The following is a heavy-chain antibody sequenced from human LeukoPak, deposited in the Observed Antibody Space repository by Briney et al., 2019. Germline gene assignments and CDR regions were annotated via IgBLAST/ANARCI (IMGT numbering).Heavy chain of an antibody. V-gene: IGHV4-34*09. D-gene: IGHD3-10*01. J-gene: IGHJ4*02. Sequence: SETLSLTCAVYGGSFSGYYWSWIRQPPGKGLEWIGYMYYSGSTYYNPSLKSRVTISVDTSKNQFSLKLSSVTAADTAVYYCARAFGSDRWFDYWGQGTLVTVSS. CDR2: MYYSGST. CDR3: ARAFGSDRWFDY. CDR1: GGSFSGYY.